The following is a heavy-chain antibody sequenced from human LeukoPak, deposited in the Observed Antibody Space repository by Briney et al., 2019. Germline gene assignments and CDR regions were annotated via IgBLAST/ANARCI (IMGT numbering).Heavy chain of an antibody. D-gene: IGHD3-22*01. CDR1: GFTFDDYA. V-gene: IGHV3-20*04. CDR3: ARDLETMIVVVSDAFDI. CDR2: ISWNGGST. Sequence: PGGSLRLSCAASGFTFDDYAMHWVHQAPGKGLEWVSLISWNGGSTGYADSVKGRFTISRDNAKNSLYLQMNSLRAEDTALYYCARDLETMIVVVSDAFDIWGQGTMVTVSS. J-gene: IGHJ3*02.